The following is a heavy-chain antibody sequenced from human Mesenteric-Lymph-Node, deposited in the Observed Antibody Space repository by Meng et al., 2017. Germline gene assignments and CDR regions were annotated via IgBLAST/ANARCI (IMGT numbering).Heavy chain of an antibody. CDR2: IYYSGST. CDR1: GGSISSYY. D-gene: IGHD3-10*01. Sequence: SETLSLTCTVSGGSISSYYWSWIRQPPGKGLEWIGYIYYSGSTNYNPSLKSRVTISVDTSKNQFSLKLSSVTAADTAVYYCARERNYYGSGSYYQGAFDIWGQGTMVTVSS. V-gene: IGHV4-59*01. CDR3: ARERNYYGSGSYYQGAFDI. J-gene: IGHJ3*02.